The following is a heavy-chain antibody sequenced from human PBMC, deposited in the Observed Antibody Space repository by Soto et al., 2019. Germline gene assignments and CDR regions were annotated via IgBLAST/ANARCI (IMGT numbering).Heavy chain of an antibody. D-gene: IGHD6-13*01. CDR3: ARHPERIAQIGWFDP. V-gene: IGHV3-48*01. Sequence: GGTLRLSCAASGFTFSSYSMNWVRQAPGKGLEWVSYISSSSSTIYYADSVKGRFTISRDNAKNSLYLQMNSLRAEDTAVYYCARHPERIAQIGWFDPWGQGTLVTVSS. CDR1: GFTFSSYS. J-gene: IGHJ5*02. CDR2: ISSSSSTI.